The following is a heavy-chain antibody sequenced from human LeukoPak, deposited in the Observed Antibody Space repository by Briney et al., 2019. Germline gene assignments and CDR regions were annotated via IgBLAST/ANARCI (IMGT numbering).Heavy chain of an antibody. Sequence: GGSLRLSCGASGFTFSNYAMSWVRQAPGKGLEWVSGLTGGGDFTYYAESVKGRFTISRDNAKNSLTLQMNSLRAEDTAVYYCARAGDPSVGGTRHFDHWGQGILVTVSS. CDR2: LTGGGDFT. J-gene: IGHJ4*02. D-gene: IGHD1-1*01. CDR1: GFTFSNYA. CDR3: ARAGDPSVGGTRHFDH. V-gene: IGHV3-23*01.